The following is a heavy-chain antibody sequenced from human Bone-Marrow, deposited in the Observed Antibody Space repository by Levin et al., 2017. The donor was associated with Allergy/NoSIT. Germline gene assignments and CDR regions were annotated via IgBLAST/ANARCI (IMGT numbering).Heavy chain of an antibody. CDR1: GFTFSSYA. V-gene: IGHV3-23*01. CDR2: ISGSGGST. Sequence: QPGGSLRLSCAASGFTFSSYAMSWVRQAPGKGLEWVSAISGSGGSTYYADSVKGRFTISRDNFKNTLYLQMNSLRAEDTAVYYCAKDRLYCSGDSCNPSAFDIWGQGTMVTVSS. J-gene: IGHJ3*02. CDR3: AKDRLYCSGDSCNPSAFDI. D-gene: IGHD2-15*01.